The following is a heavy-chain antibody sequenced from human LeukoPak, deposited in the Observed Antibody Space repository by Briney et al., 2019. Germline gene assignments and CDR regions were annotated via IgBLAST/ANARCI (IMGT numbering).Heavy chain of an antibody. CDR2: ISGSGGST. CDR1: GFTFSSYA. Sequence: GGSLRLSCAASGFTFSSYAMSWVRQAPGKGLEWVSAISGSGGSTYYADSVKGRFTISRDNSKNTLYLQMSSLRAEDTAVYYCAKDIVVVTAIPAPVWGQGTLVTVSS. V-gene: IGHV3-23*01. D-gene: IGHD2-21*02. CDR3: AKDIVVVTAIPAPV. J-gene: IGHJ4*02.